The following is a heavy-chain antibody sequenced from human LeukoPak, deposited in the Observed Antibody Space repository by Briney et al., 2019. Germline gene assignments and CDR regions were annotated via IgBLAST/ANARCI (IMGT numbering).Heavy chain of an antibody. CDR3: ATDPTYSNGLDY. CDR2: ISYDGSNK. D-gene: IGHD4-4*01. Sequence: GRSLRLSCAASGFTFSSYAMHWVRQAPGKGLEWVAVISYDGSNKYYADSVKGRFTISRDNSKNTLYLQMNSLRSEDTAVYYCATDPTYSNGLDYWGQGTLVTVSS. V-gene: IGHV3-30*04. J-gene: IGHJ4*02. CDR1: GFTFSSYA.